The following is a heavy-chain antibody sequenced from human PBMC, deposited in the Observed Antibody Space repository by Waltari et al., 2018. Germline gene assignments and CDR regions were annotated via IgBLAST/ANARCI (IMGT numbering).Heavy chain of an antibody. CDR1: GLHFSSDA. Sequence: VQVLESGGGLIQPGGSLRLSCPASGLHFSSDAITLVRRAPGEGLEWVSAISGSGDSTYYADSVMGRFTITGDSSRNTVWLQMSSLRVEDTAVYFCAKVLNNWPDVFDVWGQGTMVTVSS. CDR3: AKVLNNWPDVFDV. J-gene: IGHJ3*01. V-gene: IGHV3-23*01. CDR2: ISGSGDST.